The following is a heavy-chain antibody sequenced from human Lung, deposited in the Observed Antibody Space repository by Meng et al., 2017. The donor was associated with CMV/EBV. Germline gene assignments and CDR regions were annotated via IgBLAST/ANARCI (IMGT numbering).Heavy chain of an antibody. CDR2: SNAYNGDT. V-gene: IGHV1-18*01. Sequence: QAQLVQSGGEGKKPVASVKVSCKASGYTFTNYGITWVRQAPGQGLEWMGWSNAYNGDTNYAQTLQGRVTMTTDTSTSTAYMELRSLRSDDTAVYYCARVEVGITSGDYWGQGTLVTVSS. D-gene: IGHD1-26*01. CDR1: GYTFTNYG. CDR3: ARVEVGITSGDY. J-gene: IGHJ4*02.